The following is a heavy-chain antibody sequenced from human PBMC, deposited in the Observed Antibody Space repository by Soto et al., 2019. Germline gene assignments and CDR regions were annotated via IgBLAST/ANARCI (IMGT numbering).Heavy chain of an antibody. CDR1: GGSISSHY. CDR3: ARGGRSGWFYFDY. V-gene: IGHV4-59*11. Sequence: SETLSLTCTVSGGSISSHYWIWMRQPPGKGLEYIGYIYSSGSTNYNPSLKSRVTISIDTSKSQFSLKVSSVTAADTAVYYCARGGRSGWFYFDYWGQGTLVTVSS. J-gene: IGHJ4*02. D-gene: IGHD6-19*01. CDR2: IYSSGST.